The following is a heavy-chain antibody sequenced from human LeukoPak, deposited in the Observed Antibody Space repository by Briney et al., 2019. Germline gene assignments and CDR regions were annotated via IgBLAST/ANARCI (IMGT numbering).Heavy chain of an antibody. Sequence: GGSLRLSCAASGFTFSSYEMNWVRQAPGKGLEWISYISGSGDTIYYADSVRGRFTISRDNAKNSLFLQMNSLTADDTAIYYCARERTTIVSGTTIGAYWGQGTLVTVSS. D-gene: IGHD2/OR15-2a*01. CDR1: GFTFSSYE. J-gene: IGHJ4*02. CDR3: ARERTTIVSGTTIGAY. CDR2: ISGSGDTI. V-gene: IGHV3-48*03.